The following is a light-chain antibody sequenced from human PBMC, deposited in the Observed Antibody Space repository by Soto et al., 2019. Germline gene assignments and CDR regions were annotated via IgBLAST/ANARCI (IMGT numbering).Light chain of an antibody. CDR2: EVS. CDR1: SSDVGGYNF. Sequence: QSVLTQPPSASGSPGQSVTISCTGTSSDVGGYNFVSWYQHHPGKAPKLMTYEVSKRPSGVPDRFSGSKSSNTASLTVSGLQAEDEADYYCSSYAGNYNYVFGSGTKVTVL. J-gene: IGLJ1*01. CDR3: SSYAGNYNYV. V-gene: IGLV2-8*01.